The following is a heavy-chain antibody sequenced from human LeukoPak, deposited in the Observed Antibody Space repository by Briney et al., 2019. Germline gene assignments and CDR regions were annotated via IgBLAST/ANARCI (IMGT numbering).Heavy chain of an antibody. CDR3: ARPHNNSLDNAFDI. CDR1: GFTFSSYS. Sequence: GGSLRLSCAASGFTFSSYSMSWVRQAPGKGLEWVSSISSGSSYIYYADSVKGRFTISRDNSKNTLYLQMNNLRAEDTAVYYCARPHNNSLDNAFDIWGQGTWVTVSS. CDR2: ISSGSSYI. D-gene: IGHD1/OR15-1a*01. V-gene: IGHV3-21*04. J-gene: IGHJ3*02.